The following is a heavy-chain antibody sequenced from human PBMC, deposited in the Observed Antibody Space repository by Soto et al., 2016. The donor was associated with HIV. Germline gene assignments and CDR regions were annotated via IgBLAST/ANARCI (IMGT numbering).Heavy chain of an antibody. Sequence: EVQLVESGGVVVQPGGSLRLSCAASGFTFDEYAMHWVRQTPGKGLEWVSLISWDGDSTYYAASVKGRFTISRDNNKNSLFLQMKSLTPEDTALYYCARGGGYCVSGSCYADYWGQGTLVTVSS. D-gene: IGHD2-15*01. V-gene: IGHV3-43D*04. CDR2: ISWDGDST. CDR1: GFTFDEYA. J-gene: IGHJ4*02. CDR3: ARGGGYCVSGSCYADY.